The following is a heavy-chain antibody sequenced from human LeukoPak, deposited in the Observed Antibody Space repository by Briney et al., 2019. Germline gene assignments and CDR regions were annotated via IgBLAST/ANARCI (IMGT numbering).Heavy chain of an antibody. CDR2: ISESSSHT. J-gene: IGHJ6*02. V-gene: IGHV3-21*06. D-gene: IGHD5-24*01. CDR1: GFTFSGYS. Sequence: GGSLRLSCAASGFTFSGYSINWVRQAPGKGLQWVSYISESSSHTYYADSVKGRFTISRDNAKNSLYLQMNSLRVEDTGIYYCARDRAVKARIGGMDVGGQGTTVIVSS. CDR3: ARDRAVKARIGGMDV.